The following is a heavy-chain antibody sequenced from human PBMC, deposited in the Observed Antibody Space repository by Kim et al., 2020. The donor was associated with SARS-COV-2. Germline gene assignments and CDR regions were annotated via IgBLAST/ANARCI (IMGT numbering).Heavy chain of an antibody. J-gene: IGHJ6*02. CDR2: INHSGST. Sequence: SETLSLTCAVYGGSFSGYYWSWIRQPPGKGLEWIGEINHSGSTNYNPSLKSRVTISVDTSKNQFSLKLSSVTAADTAVYYCARGPDTAMVNYYYGMDVWGQGTTVTVSS. CDR3: ARGPDTAMVNYYYGMDV. V-gene: IGHV4-34*01. CDR1: GGSFSGYY. D-gene: IGHD5-18*01.